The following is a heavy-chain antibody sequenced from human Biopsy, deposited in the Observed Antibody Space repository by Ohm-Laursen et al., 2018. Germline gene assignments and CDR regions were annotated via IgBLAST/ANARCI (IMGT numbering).Heavy chain of an antibody. CDR2: ISPSGATT. D-gene: IGHD5-24*01. V-gene: IGHV1-46*01. J-gene: IGHJ6*02. CDR3: ARAGVGSDGTDSYYYGMDV. CDR1: GNTFATYH. Sequence: SVKVSCNASGNTFATYHIHWVRQAPGQGLEWMGVISPSGATTSFSQKFQGRITMTRDTSTGTVYMDLNSLGSEDTAVYYCARAGVGSDGTDSYYYGMDVWGPGATVTVSS.